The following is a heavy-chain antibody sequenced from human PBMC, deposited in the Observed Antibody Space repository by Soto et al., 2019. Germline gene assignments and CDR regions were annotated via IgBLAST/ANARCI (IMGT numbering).Heavy chain of an antibody. D-gene: IGHD2-15*01. CDR2: INHSGST. V-gene: IGHV4-34*01. CDR1: GGSFSGYY. J-gene: IGHJ6*03. CDR3: GRLLGVRPGKRDQRKGYCIGGSGRRNKDNYYYYYMDV. Sequence: PSETLSLTCPVYGGSFSGYYWSWIRQPPGKGLEWIGEINHSGSTNYNPSLKSRVTISVDTSKNQFSLKLSSVTAADTAVYYCGRLLGVRPGKRDQRKGYCIGGSGRRNKDNYYYYYMDVWGKGTRVTVSS.